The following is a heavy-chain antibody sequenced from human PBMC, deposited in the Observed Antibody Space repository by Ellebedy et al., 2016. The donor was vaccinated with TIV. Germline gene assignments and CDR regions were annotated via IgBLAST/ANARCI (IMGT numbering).Heavy chain of an antibody. D-gene: IGHD1-1*01. V-gene: IGHV3-7*03. CDR2: ISQDGSET. CDR1: RFMSTW. Sequence: PGGSLRLSCAAPRFMSTWMSWVRQAPGKGLEWVGQISQDGSETYYVASVRGRFIISRYNADNSLYLQMNSLRAEDTAVYYCAQDSTGTTFDIWGQGTTVIVSS. J-gene: IGHJ3*02. CDR3: AQDSTGTTFDI.